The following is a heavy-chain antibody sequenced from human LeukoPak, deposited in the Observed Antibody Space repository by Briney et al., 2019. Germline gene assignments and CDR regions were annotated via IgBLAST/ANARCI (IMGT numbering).Heavy chain of an antibody. CDR2: IYGSGST. CDR1: GGSISSYY. J-gene: IGHJ4*02. CDR3: ARPLVQDYYFDY. D-gene: IGHD4/OR15-4a*01. Sequence: PSETLSLTCTASGGSISSYYWSWIRQPPGKGLEWIGYIYGSGSTNYNPSLKSRVTISVDTSKNQLSLKLSSVTAADTAVYYCARPLVQDYYFDYWGQGTLVTVSS. V-gene: IGHV4-4*08.